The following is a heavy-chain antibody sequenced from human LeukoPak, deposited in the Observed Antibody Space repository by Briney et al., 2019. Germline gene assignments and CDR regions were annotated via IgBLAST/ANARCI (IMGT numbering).Heavy chain of an antibody. Sequence: GGSLRLSCAASRFTFSSSGMTWVRQAPGKGLEWVSYISSSNTNIDYADSVKGRFTISRDNAKNSLYLQMNSLRAEDTAVYYCARDRPGSMDVWGQGTTVTVSS. J-gene: IGHJ6*02. V-gene: IGHV3-48*01. CDR2: ISSSNTNI. D-gene: IGHD3-10*01. CDR1: RFTFSSSG. CDR3: ARDRPGSMDV.